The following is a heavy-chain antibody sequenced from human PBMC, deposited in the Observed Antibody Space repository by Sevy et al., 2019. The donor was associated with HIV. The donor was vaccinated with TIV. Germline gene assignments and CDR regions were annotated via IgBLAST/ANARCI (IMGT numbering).Heavy chain of an antibody. CDR2: TYYRSKWYN. J-gene: IGHJ4*02. D-gene: IGHD6-19*01. Sequence: SQTLSLTCAISGDSVSSNSAAWNWIRQSPSRGLEWLGRTYYRSKWYNDYAVSVKSRITINPDTSKNKFSLQLNSVTPEATAVYYCARGDREFSGWYFYFDYWGQGTLVTVSS. CDR1: GDSVSSNSAA. CDR3: ARGDREFSGWYFYFDY. V-gene: IGHV6-1*01.